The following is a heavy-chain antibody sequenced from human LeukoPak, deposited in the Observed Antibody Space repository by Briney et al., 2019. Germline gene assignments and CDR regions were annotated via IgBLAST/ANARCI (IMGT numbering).Heavy chain of an antibody. CDR2: ISAYNGNT. V-gene: IGHV1-18*01. CDR3: AREFPGGRLGEWPPNPADY. D-gene: IGHD3-10*01. Sequence: EASVNVSCKASGYTFSSFGVSWVRQAPGQGLEWMAWISAYNGNTIYAQNLQGRVTMTTDTSTSTAYMELRSLRSDDTAVYYCAREFPGGRLGEWPPNPADYWGQGTLVTVTS. CDR1: GYTFSSFG. J-gene: IGHJ4*02.